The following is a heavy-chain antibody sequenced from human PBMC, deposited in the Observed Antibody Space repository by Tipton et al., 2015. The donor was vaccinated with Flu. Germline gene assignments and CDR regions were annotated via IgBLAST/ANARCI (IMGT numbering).Heavy chain of an antibody. CDR2: IYSSGST. V-gene: IGHV4-4*07. J-gene: IGHJ6*02. CDR1: GGSINSYY. CDR3: AAEPHSYYYAMDV. Sequence: TLSLTCTVSGGSINSYYWSWIRQSAGKGLEWIGRIYSSGSTNYNPSLKSRVTISVDTSKNQFSLKLTSVTAADTAVYYCAAEPHSYYYAMDVWGQGTTVTVSS.